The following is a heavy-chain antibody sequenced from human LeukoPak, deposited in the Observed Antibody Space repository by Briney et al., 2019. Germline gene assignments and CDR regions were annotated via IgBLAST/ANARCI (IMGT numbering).Heavy chain of an antibody. V-gene: IGHV4-59*01. CDR2: IYYSGST. J-gene: IGHJ4*02. D-gene: IGHD2-15*01. Sequence: ETLSLTCTVPGDSIRTYYWSWIRLPPGKGPEWIGYIYYSGSTNYNPSLKSRVTISVDTSKNQFSLKLNSVTAADTAVYYCARGCSSGTCPLDYWGQGTLVTVSS. CDR1: GDSIRTYY. CDR3: ARGCSSGTCPLDY.